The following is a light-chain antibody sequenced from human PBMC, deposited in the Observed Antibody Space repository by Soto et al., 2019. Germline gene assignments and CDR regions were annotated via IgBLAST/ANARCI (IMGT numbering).Light chain of an antibody. CDR1: SSDVGAYDY. V-gene: IGLV2-14*01. J-gene: IGLJ3*02. CDR3: SSFTTSKTWV. Sequence: QSALTQPASVSGSPGQSITISCTGTSSDVGAYDYVSWYQQHQGKAPKFMLYEVSNRPSGLSDRFSGSKSGNTASLTISGLQAEDEADYYCSSFTTSKTWVFGGGTKLTVL. CDR2: EVS.